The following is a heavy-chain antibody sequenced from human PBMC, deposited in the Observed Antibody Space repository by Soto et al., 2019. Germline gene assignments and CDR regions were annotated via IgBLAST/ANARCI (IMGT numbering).Heavy chain of an antibody. CDR3: ARVPSSYYGMDV. CDR2: ISSSSSYI. CDR1: GFTFSSYS. Sequence: EVQLVESEGGLVKPGGSLRLSCAASGFTFSSYSMNWVRQAPGKGLEWVSSISSSSSYIYYADSVKGRFTISRDNAKNSLYLQMNSLRAEDTAVYYCARVPSSYYGMDVWGQGTTVTVSS. V-gene: IGHV3-21*01. D-gene: IGHD6-19*01. J-gene: IGHJ6*02.